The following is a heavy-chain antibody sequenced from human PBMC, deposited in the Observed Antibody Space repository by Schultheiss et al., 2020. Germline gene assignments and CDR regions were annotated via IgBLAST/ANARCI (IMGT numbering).Heavy chain of an antibody. J-gene: IGHJ6*02. D-gene: IGHD2-2*01. CDR2: ISSSSSYI. V-gene: IGHV3-11*05. CDR1: GCTFSDYY. Sequence: GGSLRLSCAASGCTFSDYYMSWIRQAPGKGLEWVSSISSSSSYIYYADSVKGRFTISRDNSKNSLYLQMNSLRAEDTAVYYCARAEPAAFYYYYGMDVWGQGTTVTVSS. CDR3: ARAEPAAFYYYYGMDV.